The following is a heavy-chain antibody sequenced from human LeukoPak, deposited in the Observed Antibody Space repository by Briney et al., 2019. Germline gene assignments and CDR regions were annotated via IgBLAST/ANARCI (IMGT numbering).Heavy chain of an antibody. CDR3: ARDRYGSGSTRFDP. CDR1: GYTFTGYY. D-gene: IGHD3-10*01. CDR2: INPNSGGT. J-gene: IGHJ5*02. Sequence: ASVKVSCKASGYTFTGYYMHWVRQAPGQGLEWMGWINPNSGGTNYAQKFQGRVTMTGDTSISTAYMELSRLRSDDTAVYYCARDRYGSGSTRFDPWGQGTLVTVSS. V-gene: IGHV1-2*02.